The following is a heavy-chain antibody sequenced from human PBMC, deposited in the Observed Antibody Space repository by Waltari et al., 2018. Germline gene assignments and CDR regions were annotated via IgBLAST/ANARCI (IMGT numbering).Heavy chain of an antibody. CDR1: GFTFSSYA. D-gene: IGHD6-19*01. Sequence: EVQLLESGGGLVQPGGSLRLSCAASGFTFSSYAMSWVRQAPGKGLEWVSAISGSGGSTDYADSVKGRFTISRDNSKNTLYLQMNSLRAEDTAVYYCAKGLKGSGWYGDAFDIWGQGTMVTVSS. CDR2: ISGSGGST. J-gene: IGHJ3*02. V-gene: IGHV3-23*01. CDR3: AKGLKGSGWYGDAFDI.